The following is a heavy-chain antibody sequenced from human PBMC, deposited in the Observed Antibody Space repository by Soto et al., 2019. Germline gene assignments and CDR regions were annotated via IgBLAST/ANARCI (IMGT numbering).Heavy chain of an antibody. CDR2: IKQDGSEK. J-gene: IGHJ5*02. D-gene: IGHD6-13*01. V-gene: IGHV3-7*04. CDR3: ARDASSSWVSWFDP. CDR1: GFTFSSYW. Sequence: EVQLVESGGGLVQPGGSLRLSCAASGFTFSSYWMSWVRQAPGKGLEWVANIKQDGSEKYYVDSVKGRFTISRDNAKNSLYLQMNSLRAEDTAVYYCARDASSSWVSWFDPWGQGTLVTVSS.